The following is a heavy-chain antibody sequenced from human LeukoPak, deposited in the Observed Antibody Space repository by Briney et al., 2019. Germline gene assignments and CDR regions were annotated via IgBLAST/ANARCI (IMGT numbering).Heavy chain of an antibody. D-gene: IGHD3-22*01. V-gene: IGHV3-53*01. CDR2: IYSVGTT. J-gene: IGHJ4*02. Sequence: GGSLSLSCAASGFTVSSVYMSWVRQAPGKGLEWVSLIYSVGTTYYADSVKGRFIISRDDSKNTLYLQMNSLRAEDTAVYYCARGQPYYYDRRGHSVPHDWGQGTLVTVSS. CDR1: GFTVSSVY. CDR3: ARGQPYYYDRRGHSVPHD.